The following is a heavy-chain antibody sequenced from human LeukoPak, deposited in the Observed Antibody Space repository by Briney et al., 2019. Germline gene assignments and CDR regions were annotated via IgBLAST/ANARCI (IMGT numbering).Heavy chain of an antibody. D-gene: IGHD3-3*01. V-gene: IGHV3-23*01. CDR3: AKSVAIYFYYGLDV. CDR2: ISGSGGST. Sequence: GGSLRLSCAASGFAFSSYAMSWVRQTPGKGLEWVSAISGSGGSTHYADSVKGRFTISRDNSKNTLFLQMNSLRVEDTAPYYCAKSVAIYFYYGLDVRGQGTTVTVSS. J-gene: IGHJ6*02. CDR1: GFAFSSYA.